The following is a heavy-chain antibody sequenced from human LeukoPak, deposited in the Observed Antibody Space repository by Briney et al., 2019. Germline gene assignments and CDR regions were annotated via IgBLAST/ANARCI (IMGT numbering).Heavy chain of an antibody. CDR1: GYTFTSYG. CDR2: ISAYNGNT. V-gene: IGHV1-18*01. Sequence: ASVKVSCKASGYTFTSYGISWVRQAPGQGLEWMGWISAYNGNTNYAQKLQGRVTMTTDTSTSTAYMELRSLRSDDTAVYYCARDRQSSGWCAYYYYGMDVWGQGTTVTVSS. D-gene: IGHD6-19*01. J-gene: IGHJ6*02. CDR3: ARDRQSSGWCAYYYYGMDV.